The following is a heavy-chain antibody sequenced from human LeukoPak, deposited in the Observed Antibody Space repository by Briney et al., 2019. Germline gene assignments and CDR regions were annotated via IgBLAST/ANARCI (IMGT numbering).Heavy chain of an antibody. V-gene: IGHV3-23*01. CDR2: ISDSGGST. J-gene: IGHJ4*02. CDR1: GITLSNYG. CDR3: AKRGVVIRVILVGFHKAAYYFES. Sequence: GGSLRLSCAVSGITLSNYGMSWVRQAPGKGLERVAGISDSGGSTNYADSVKGRFTISRDNPKNTLYLQMNSLRAEDTAVYFCAKRGVVIRVILVGFHKAAYYFESWGQGALVTVSS. D-gene: IGHD3/OR15-3a*01.